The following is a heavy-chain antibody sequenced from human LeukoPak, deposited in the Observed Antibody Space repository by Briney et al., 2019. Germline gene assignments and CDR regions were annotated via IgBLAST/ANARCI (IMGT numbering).Heavy chain of an antibody. V-gene: IGHV1-8*01. CDR2: MNPNSGNT. CDR1: GYTFTGYD. Sequence: ASVKVSCKASGYTFTGYDINWVRQATGQGLEWMGWMNPNSGNTGYAQKFQGRVTMTRNTSISTAYMELSSLRSEDTAVYYCARGVRFLEWLSSNYYYGMDVWGQGTTVTVSS. CDR3: ARGVRFLEWLSSNYYYGMDV. J-gene: IGHJ6*02. D-gene: IGHD3-3*01.